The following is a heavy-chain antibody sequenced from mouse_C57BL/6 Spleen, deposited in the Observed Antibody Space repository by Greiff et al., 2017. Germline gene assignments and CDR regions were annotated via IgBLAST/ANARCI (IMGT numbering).Heavy chain of an antibody. CDR3: TVDDGYYAAY. CDR1: GFTFSNYW. CDR2: IRLKSDNYAT. Sequence: EVKLMESGGGLVQPGGSVKISCVASGFTFSNYWMNWVRQSPGKGLEWVAQIRLKSDNYATHYEESVKGRFTISRDDSKSSVYLQMNNLRAEDTGIYYPTVDDGYYAAYWGQGTLVTVSA. J-gene: IGHJ3*01. V-gene: IGHV6-3*01. D-gene: IGHD2-3*01.